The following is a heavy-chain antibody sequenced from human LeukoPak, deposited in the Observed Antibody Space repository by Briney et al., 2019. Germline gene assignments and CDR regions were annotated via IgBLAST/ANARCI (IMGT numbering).Heavy chain of an antibody. CDR3: AKKVYYDSSGSPGLDI. J-gene: IGHJ3*02. CDR2: ISGSGGST. D-gene: IGHD3-22*01. CDR1: GFTFSSYA. Sequence: PGGSPRLSCAASGFTFSSYAMSWVRQAPGKGLEWVSAISGSGGSTYYADSVKGRFTISRDNSKNTLYLQMNSLRAEDTAVYYCAKKVYYDSSGSPGLDIWGQGTMVTVSS. V-gene: IGHV3-23*01.